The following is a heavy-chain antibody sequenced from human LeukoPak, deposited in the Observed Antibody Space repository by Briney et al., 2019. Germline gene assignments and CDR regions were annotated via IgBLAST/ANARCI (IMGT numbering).Heavy chain of an antibody. Sequence: GGSLRLSCAASGFTFSSYAMSWVRQAPGKGLEWVSVISGSGGSTNYADSVNDRFTISRDNSKNMLHLQMSSLRAEDTAVYYCATLSDAIAAAGTRNYWGQGTLVTVSS. CDR1: GFTFSSYA. J-gene: IGHJ4*02. CDR2: ISGSGGST. V-gene: IGHV3-23*01. D-gene: IGHD6-13*01. CDR3: ATLSDAIAAAGTRNY.